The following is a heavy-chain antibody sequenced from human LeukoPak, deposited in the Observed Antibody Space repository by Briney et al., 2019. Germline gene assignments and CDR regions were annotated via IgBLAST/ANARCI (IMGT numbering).Heavy chain of an antibody. D-gene: IGHD2-15*01. V-gene: IGHV3-7*01. CDR2: IKQDGSEK. CDR3: AKEGRYCSGGSCYSGYYFDY. J-gene: IGHJ4*02. CDR1: GFTFSSYW. Sequence: PGGFLRLSCAVSGFTFSSYWMSWVRQAPGKGLEWVANIKQDGSEKYYVDSVKGRFTISRDNSKNTLYLQMNSLRAEDTAVYYCAKEGRYCSGGSCYSGYYFDYWGQGTLVTVSS.